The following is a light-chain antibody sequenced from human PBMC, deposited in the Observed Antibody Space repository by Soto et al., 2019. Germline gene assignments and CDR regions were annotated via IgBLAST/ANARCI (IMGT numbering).Light chain of an antibody. J-gene: IGKJ1*01. CDR2: DAS. V-gene: IGKV1-5*01. CDR1: QSINSW. CDR3: QQYNSYPST. Sequence: DIQVTQSPSSLSASVGDRVTITCRASQSINSWLAWYQQTPGKAPKLLIFDASNLETGVPSRFSGSGSGTDFTLTITSLRPDDFATYYCQQYNSYPSTFGQGTKVDIK.